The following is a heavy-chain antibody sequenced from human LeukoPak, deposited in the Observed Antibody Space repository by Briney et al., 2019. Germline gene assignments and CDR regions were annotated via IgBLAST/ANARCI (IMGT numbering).Heavy chain of an antibody. V-gene: IGHV4-34*01. Sequence: KPSETLSLTCAVYGGSFSGYYWSWIRQPPGKGLEWIGEINHSGSTNYNPSLKSRVPISVDTSKNQFSLKLSSVTAADTAVYYCARPRTYYYGSGSYAYFDYWGQGTLVTVSS. J-gene: IGHJ4*02. CDR3: ARPRTYYYGSGSYAYFDY. CDR2: INHSGST. CDR1: GGSFSGYY. D-gene: IGHD3-10*01.